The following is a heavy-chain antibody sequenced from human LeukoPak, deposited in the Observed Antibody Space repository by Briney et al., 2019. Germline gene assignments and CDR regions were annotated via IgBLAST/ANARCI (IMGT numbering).Heavy chain of an antibody. CDR3: ARREWYYYDSSGPGAFDI. V-gene: IGHV4-39*07. J-gene: IGHJ3*02. Sequence: KPSETLSLTCTVSGGSISSSSYYWGWIRQPPGKGLEWIGSLYHSGSTYYDPSLKSRVTISVDTSKNQFSLKLSSVTAADTAVYYCARREWYYYDSSGPGAFDIWGQGTMVTVSS. CDR2: LYHSGST. CDR1: GGSISSSSYY. D-gene: IGHD3-22*01.